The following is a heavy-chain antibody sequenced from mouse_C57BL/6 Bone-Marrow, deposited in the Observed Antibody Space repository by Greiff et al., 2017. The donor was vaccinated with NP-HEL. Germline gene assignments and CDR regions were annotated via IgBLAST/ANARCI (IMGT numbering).Heavy chain of an antibody. Sequence: HVQLQQPGAELVRPGTSVKLSCKASGYTFTSYWMHWVKQRPGQGLEWIGVIDPSDSYTNYNQKFKGKATLTVDTSSSTAYMQLSSLTSEDSAVYYCARGDYVWYFDVWGTGTTVTVSS. CDR2: IDPSDSYT. V-gene: IGHV1-59*01. CDR3: ARGDYVWYFDV. D-gene: IGHD2-4*01. J-gene: IGHJ1*03. CDR1: GYTFTSYW.